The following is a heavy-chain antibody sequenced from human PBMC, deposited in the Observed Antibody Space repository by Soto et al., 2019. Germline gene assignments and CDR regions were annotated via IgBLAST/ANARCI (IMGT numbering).Heavy chain of an antibody. CDR3: ARGDHDYGASHDAFDL. Sequence: LSLTCTVSGGSISSGGYYWSWIRQHPGKGLEWIGYIYYSGSTYYNPSLKSRVTISVDTSKNQFSLKLSSVTAADTAVYYCARGDHDYGASHDAFDLWGQGTMVTVSS. J-gene: IGHJ3*01. D-gene: IGHD4-17*01. CDR1: GGSISSGGYY. CDR2: IYYSGST. V-gene: IGHV4-31*03.